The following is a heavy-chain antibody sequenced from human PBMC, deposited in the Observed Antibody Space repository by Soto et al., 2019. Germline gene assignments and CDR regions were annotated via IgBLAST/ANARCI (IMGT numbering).Heavy chain of an antibody. Sequence: ASVKVSCKASGYTSTDYTIHWVRQAPGQRLEWMAWINAGDGSTLYSQKFQGRVTITRDTSASTAYMDLSTLTSEDTAVYYCARGYSYGYGEDYWGQGTLVTVSS. CDR2: INAGDGST. V-gene: IGHV1-3*01. J-gene: IGHJ4*02. CDR3: ARGYSYGYGEDY. CDR1: GYTSTDYT. D-gene: IGHD5-18*01.